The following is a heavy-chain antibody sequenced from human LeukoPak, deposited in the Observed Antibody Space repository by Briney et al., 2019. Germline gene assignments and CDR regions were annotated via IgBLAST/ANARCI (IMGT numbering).Heavy chain of an antibody. D-gene: IGHD1-1*01. CDR1: GFTISSYW. Sequence: GGSLRLSCAASGFTISSYWMTWVRQAPGKGLEWVANIKQDASERYYVDSVKGRFTISRDNAKNSLYLQMNSLRAEDTAVYYCATPTAGTWHFDYWGQGTRVTVSS. J-gene: IGHJ4*02. CDR3: ATPTAGTWHFDY. V-gene: IGHV3-7*01. CDR2: IKQDASER.